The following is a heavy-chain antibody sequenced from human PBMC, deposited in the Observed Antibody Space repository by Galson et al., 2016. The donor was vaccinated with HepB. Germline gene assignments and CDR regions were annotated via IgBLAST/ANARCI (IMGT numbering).Heavy chain of an antibody. CDR3: AKDLGDGTYWGNIDH. J-gene: IGHJ4*02. CDR2: ISGGST. V-gene: IGHV3-23*01. CDR1: GFTFSSYA. D-gene: IGHD1-26*01. Sequence: FLRLSCAASGFTFSSYAMTWVRQPPGKGLEWVSSISGGSTYYADSVKGRFTISRDNSKNTVYLQMNSLRAEDTAIYYCAKDLGDGTYWGNIDHWGQGTLVTVSS.